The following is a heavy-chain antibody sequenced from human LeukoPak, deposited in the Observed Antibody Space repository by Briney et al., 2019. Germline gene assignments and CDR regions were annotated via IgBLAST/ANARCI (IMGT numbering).Heavy chain of an antibody. V-gene: IGHV3-21*01. D-gene: IGHD6-13*01. CDR1: GFTFSSYS. CDR2: ISSSSSYI. J-gene: IGHJ4*02. CDR3: ASNLEPYSSSWYLY. Sequence: GGSLRLSCAASGFTFSSYSMDWVCQAPGKGLEWVSSISSSSSYIYYADSVKGRFTISRDNAKNSLYLQMNSLRAEDTAVYYCASNLEPYSSSWYLYWGQGTLVTVSS.